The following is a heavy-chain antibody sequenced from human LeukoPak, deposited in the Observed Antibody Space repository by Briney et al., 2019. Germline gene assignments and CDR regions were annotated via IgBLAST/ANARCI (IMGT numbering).Heavy chain of an antibody. CDR2: INYSGST. V-gene: IGHV4-34*01. D-gene: IGHD3-9*01. J-gene: IGHJ6*03. Sequence: SETLSLTCAVYGGSFSGYYWSWIRQPPGKGLEWIGEINYSGSTNHNPSLKSRVTISVDTSMNQFSLKLKSVTAADTAVYYCARGRPVLRYSDRFLDDYYMDVWGKGTTVTVSS. CDR3: ARGRPVLRYSDRFLDDYYMDV. CDR1: GGSFSGYY.